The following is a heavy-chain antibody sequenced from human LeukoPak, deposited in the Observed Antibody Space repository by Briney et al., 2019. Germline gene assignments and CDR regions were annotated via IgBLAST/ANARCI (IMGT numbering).Heavy chain of an antibody. CDR3: ARDKVALDGQYYFDY. J-gene: IGHJ4*02. V-gene: IGHV1-2*06. Sequence: ASVKVSXKASGYTFTGYYMHWMRQAPGQGPEWMGRINPNSGGTNYAQRFQGRVTLTSDTSISTAYMELNNLRSDDTAVYYCARDKVALDGQYYFDYWGQGTLVTVSS. CDR2: INPNSGGT. D-gene: IGHD2-2*03. CDR1: GYTFTGYY.